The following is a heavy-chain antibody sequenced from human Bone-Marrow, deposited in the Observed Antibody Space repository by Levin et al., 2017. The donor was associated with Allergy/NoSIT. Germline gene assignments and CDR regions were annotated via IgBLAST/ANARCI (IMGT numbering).Heavy chain of an antibody. CDR2: ISYDGSNK. CDR1: GFTFSSYG. Sequence: PGGSLRLSCAASGFTFSSYGMHWVRQAPGKGLEWVAVISYDGSNKYYADSVKGRFTISRDNSKNTLYLQMNSLRAEDTAVYYCAKGVIVATIYDAFDIWGQGTMVTVSS. D-gene: IGHD5-12*01. V-gene: IGHV3-30*18. J-gene: IGHJ3*02. CDR3: AKGVIVATIYDAFDI.